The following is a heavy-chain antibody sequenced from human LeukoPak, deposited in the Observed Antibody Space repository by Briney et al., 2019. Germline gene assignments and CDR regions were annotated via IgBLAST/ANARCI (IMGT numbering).Heavy chain of an antibody. J-gene: IGHJ4*02. Sequence: SETLSLTCTVSGGSISSYYWSWIRQPAGKRLEWIGRIYTSGSTNYNPSLKSRVTMSVDTSKNQFSLKLNSVAAADTAVYYCARTRGGYGDYTFDSWGQGTLVTVSS. CDR2: IYTSGST. V-gene: IGHV4-4*07. D-gene: IGHD4-17*01. CDR3: ARTRGGYGDYTFDS. CDR1: GGSISSYY.